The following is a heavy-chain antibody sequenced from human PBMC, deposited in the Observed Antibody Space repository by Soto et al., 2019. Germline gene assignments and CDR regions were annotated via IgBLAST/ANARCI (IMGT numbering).Heavy chain of an antibody. D-gene: IGHD2-8*02. J-gene: IGHJ4*02. Sequence: SVTLSHRCTVSDGSISSYYWSWIRQPPGKGLEWIGYIYYSGSTNYNPSLKSRVTISVDTSKDQFSLKLTSVTAADTAVYYCARDKITGLFDYWGQGTLVTVSS. CDR1: DGSISSYY. CDR2: IYYSGST. V-gene: IGHV4-59*12. CDR3: ARDKITGLFDY.